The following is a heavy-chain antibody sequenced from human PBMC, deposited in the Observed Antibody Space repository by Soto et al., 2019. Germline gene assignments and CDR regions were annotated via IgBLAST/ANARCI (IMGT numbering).Heavy chain of an antibody. Sequence: EVQLVESGGGLVQPGRSLRLSCAASGFTFDDYAMHWVRQAPGKGLEWVSGISWNSGSIGYADSVKGRFTISRDNAKNSLYLQMNSLRAEDTALYYCAKAIWGYCSGGSCYSDYWGQGTLVTVS. J-gene: IGHJ4*02. CDR3: AKAIWGYCSGGSCYSDY. V-gene: IGHV3-9*01. D-gene: IGHD2-15*01. CDR1: GFTFDDYA. CDR2: ISWNSGSI.